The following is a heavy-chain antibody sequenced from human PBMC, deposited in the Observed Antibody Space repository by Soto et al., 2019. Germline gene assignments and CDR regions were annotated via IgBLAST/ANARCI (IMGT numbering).Heavy chain of an antibody. Sequence: QVQLVQSGAEVKKPGSSVKVSCKASGGTFSSYAISWVRQAPGQGLEWMGGIIPIFGTANYAQKFQGRVTITADESTRTDYMELSSLRSEDTAVYYCARPGKDMVRGVPYGMDVWGQGTTVTVSS. CDR1: GGTFSSYA. J-gene: IGHJ6*02. D-gene: IGHD3-10*01. CDR2: IIPIFGTA. CDR3: ARPGKDMVRGVPYGMDV. V-gene: IGHV1-69*01.